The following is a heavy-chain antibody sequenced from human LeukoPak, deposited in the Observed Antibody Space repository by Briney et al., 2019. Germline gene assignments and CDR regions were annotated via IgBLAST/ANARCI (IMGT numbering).Heavy chain of an antibody. CDR2: IYYSGIT. CDR3: ARPYCIGTKCFHLDN. J-gene: IGHJ4*02. CDR1: GGSISSGDYY. V-gene: IGHV4-30-4*08. Sequence: SETLSLTCTVSGGSISSGDYYWSWIRQPPGKGLEWIGNIYYSGITYYNPSLQSRVSISLDTSKNQFSLKLSSVTAADTAIYYCARPYCIGTKCFHLDNWGQGTLVTVSS. D-gene: IGHD2-15*01.